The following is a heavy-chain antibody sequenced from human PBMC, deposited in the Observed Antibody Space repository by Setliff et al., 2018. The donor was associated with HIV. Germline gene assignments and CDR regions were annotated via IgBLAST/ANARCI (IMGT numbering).Heavy chain of an antibody. J-gene: IGHJ3*02. D-gene: IGHD1-1*01. CDR3: ARSRSTRDTFDT. CDR2: ISSSGSYI. Sequence: GGSLRLSCAASGFTFIDFALNWVRQAPGKGPEWVSSISSSGSYIYYARSVKGRSTISRDNARNALYLDLNSLRAEDTALYYCARSRSTRDTFDTWGQGTMVTVSS. V-gene: IGHV3-21*01. CDR1: GFTFIDFA.